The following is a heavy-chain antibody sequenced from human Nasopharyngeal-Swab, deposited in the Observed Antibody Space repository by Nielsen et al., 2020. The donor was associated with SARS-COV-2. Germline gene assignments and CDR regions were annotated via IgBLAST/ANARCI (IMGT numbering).Heavy chain of an antibody. Sequence: ASVKVSCKDSGYTFTSYDINWERQATGQGLEWMGWMNPNSGNTGYAQKFQGRVTMTRNTSISTAYMELSSLRSEDTAVYYCARGSFYYYDSSGYYYSYWGQGTLVTVSS. V-gene: IGHV1-8*01. D-gene: IGHD3-22*01. CDR3: ARGSFYYYDSSGYYYSY. CDR1: GYTFTSYD. CDR2: MNPNSGNT. J-gene: IGHJ4*02.